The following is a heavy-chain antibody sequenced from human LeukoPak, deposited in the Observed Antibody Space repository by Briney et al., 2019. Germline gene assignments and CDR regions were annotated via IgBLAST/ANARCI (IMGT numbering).Heavy chain of an antibody. D-gene: IGHD6-13*01. CDR2: MYHSGS. V-gene: IGHV4-30-2*01. CDR1: GGSISSGGYS. J-gene: IGHJ4*02. Sequence: PSETLSLTCAVSGGSISSGGYSWSWIRQPPEKGLEWIGYMYHSGSIYNPSLKSRVTISVDRSKNQFSLKLSSVTAADTAVYYCARVVAAAGNSFDFWGQGTLVTVSS. CDR3: ARVVAAAGNSFDF.